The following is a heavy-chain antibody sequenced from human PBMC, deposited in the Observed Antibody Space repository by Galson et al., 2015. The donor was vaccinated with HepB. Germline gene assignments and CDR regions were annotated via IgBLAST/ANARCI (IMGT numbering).Heavy chain of an antibody. Sequence: SVKVSCKASGGTFSSYTISWVRQAPGQGLEWMGRIIPILGIANYAQKFQGRVTITADKSTSTAYMELSSLRSEDTAVYYCARDRDTAMVTESYNWFDPWGQGTLVTVSS. CDR3: ARDRDTAMVTESYNWFDP. D-gene: IGHD5-18*01. CDR2: IIPILGIA. J-gene: IGHJ5*02. CDR1: GGTFSSYT. V-gene: IGHV1-69*04.